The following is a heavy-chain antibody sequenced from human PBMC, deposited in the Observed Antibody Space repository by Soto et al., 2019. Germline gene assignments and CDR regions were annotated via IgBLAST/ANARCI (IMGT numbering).Heavy chain of an antibody. J-gene: IGHJ3*02. CDR2: IYHSGST. Sequence: SETLSLTCAVYGGSISSGGYYWSWIRQPPGKGLEWIGYIYHSGSTYYNPSLKSRVTISVDRSKNQFSLKLSSVTAADTAVYYWARGTLGGAFDIWGQGKMVTVSS. D-gene: IGHD1-26*01. V-gene: IGHV4-30-2*01. CDR1: GGSISSGGYY. CDR3: ARGTLGGAFDI.